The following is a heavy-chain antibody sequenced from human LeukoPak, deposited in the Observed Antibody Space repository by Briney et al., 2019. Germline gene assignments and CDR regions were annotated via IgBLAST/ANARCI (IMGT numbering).Heavy chain of an antibody. Sequence: GGSLRLSCAAPGFTFSSYWMSSVCQAPGKGLEWVATIKLDGSEKYYVDSVKGRFTISRDNVRNSLFLQMNSLRTEDTSVYYCARGHYQIELWGQGTLVTVSS. CDR1: GFTFSSYW. CDR2: IKLDGSEK. J-gene: IGHJ4*02. CDR3: ARGHYQIEL. D-gene: IGHD3-10*01. V-gene: IGHV3-7*01.